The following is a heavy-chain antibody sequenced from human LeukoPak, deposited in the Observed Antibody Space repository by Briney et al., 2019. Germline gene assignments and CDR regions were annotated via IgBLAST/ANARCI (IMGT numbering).Heavy chain of an antibody. J-gene: IGHJ6*03. CDR3: ARASPDPWGSGSYYMDV. V-gene: IGHV3-48*03. Sequence: GGSLRLSCAASGFTFSSYEMNWVRQAPGKGLEWVSYISSSGSTIYYADSVKGRFTISRDNAKNSLYLQMNSLRAEDTAVYYCARASPDPWGSGSYYMDVWGKGTTVTVSS. CDR2: ISSSGSTI. CDR1: GFTFSSYE. D-gene: IGHD3-10*01.